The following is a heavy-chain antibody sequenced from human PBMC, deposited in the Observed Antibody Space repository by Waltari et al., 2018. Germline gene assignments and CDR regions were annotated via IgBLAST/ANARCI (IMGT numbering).Heavy chain of an antibody. CDR3: ASRYYFDY. CDR1: GFTFSRYW. CDR2: IKKDGSEK. V-gene: IGHV3-7*01. Sequence: EVQLVESGGGLVQPGGSLRLPCAASGFTFSRYWMSWVRQAPGKGLEWVTNIKKDGSEKYYVDSVKGRFTISRDNAKNSLFLQMNSLRAEDTAVYYCASRYYFDYWGLGTLVTVSS. J-gene: IGHJ4*02.